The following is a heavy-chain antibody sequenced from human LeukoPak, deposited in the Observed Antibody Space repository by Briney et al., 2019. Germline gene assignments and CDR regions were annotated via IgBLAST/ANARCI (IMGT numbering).Heavy chain of an antibody. CDR1: GGSISSGSYY. V-gene: IGHV4-61*02. CDR2: IYTSGST. J-gene: IGHJ4*02. Sequence: PSQTLSLTCTVSGGSISSGSYYWSWIRQPAGKGLEWIGRIYTSGSTNYNPSLKSRVTISVDTSKNQFSLKLSSVTAADTAVYYCARGPRRDLFDYWGQGTLVTVSS. D-gene: IGHD1-14*01. CDR3: ARGPRRDLFDY.